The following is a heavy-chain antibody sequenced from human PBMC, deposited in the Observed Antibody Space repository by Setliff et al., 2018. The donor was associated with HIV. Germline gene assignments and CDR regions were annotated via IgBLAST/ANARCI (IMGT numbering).Heavy chain of an antibody. CDR3: ARGVPLLPPHY. Sequence: SETLSLTCTVSGGSISSNNYYWGWIRQPPGKGPEWIGSIFYSETVYYGGRTYYSPSLKSRVTISADTSKNQFSLSLTSVTAADTAVYYCARGVPLLPPHYWGQGTLVTVSS. J-gene: IGHJ4*02. D-gene: IGHD2-21*02. CDR1: GGSISSNNYY. V-gene: IGHV4-39*07. CDR2: IFYSETVYYGGRT.